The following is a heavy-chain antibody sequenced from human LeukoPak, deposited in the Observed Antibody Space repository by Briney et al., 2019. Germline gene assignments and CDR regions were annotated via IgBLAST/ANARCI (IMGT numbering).Heavy chain of an antibody. Sequence: GGSLRLSCAASGFTFNRYAMHWVRQAPGKGLEWVAFIWYGGSNKYYADSVKGRFTVSRDNSKNTLYLQMNSLRAEDTAVYYCAKDERGYYDSSGFFGAIDYWGQGSLVSVSS. CDR1: GFTFNRYA. J-gene: IGHJ4*02. D-gene: IGHD3-22*01. V-gene: IGHV3-30*02. CDR2: IWYGGSNK. CDR3: AKDERGYYDSSGFFGAIDY.